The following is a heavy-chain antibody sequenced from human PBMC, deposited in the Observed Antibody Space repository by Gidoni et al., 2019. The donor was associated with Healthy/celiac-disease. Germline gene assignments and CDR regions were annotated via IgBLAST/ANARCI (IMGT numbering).Heavy chain of an antibody. Sequence: QVQLQESGPGLVKPSETLSLTCTVSGGSISSYYWSWIRQPPGKGLEWIGYIYYSGSTNYNPSLKSRVNRSVDTSKNQFSLKLSSVTAADTAVYYCARVNHMVSVWFDPWGQGTLVTVSS. J-gene: IGHJ5*02. V-gene: IGHV4-59*01. D-gene: IGHD3-10*01. CDR2: IYYSGST. CDR1: GGSISSYY. CDR3: ARVNHMVSVWFDP.